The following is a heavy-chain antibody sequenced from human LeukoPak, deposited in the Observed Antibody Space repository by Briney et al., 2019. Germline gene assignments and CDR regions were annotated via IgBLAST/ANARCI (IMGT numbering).Heavy chain of an antibody. Sequence: SETLSLTCTVSGGSISSYYWSWIRQPPGKGLEWIGYIYYSGSTNYNPSLKSRVTISVDTSKNQFSLKLSSVTAADTAVYYCARLSRQIRAVAPDYWGQGTLVTVSS. CDR3: ARLSRQIRAVAPDY. CDR2: IYYSGST. CDR1: GGSISSYY. J-gene: IGHJ4*02. D-gene: IGHD6-19*01. V-gene: IGHV4-59*08.